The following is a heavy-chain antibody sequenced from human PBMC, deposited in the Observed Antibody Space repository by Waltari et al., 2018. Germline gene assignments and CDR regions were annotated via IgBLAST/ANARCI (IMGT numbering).Heavy chain of an antibody. D-gene: IGHD1-20*01. Sequence: QVQLQESGPGLVKPSETLSLTCTVPGGSISSHSWSWIRQPPGKGLEWIGYIYYSGSTNYNPSLKSRVTISVDTSKNQFSLKLSSVTAADTAVYYCARGEGLVYSREFDYWGQGTLVTVSS. CDR1: GGSISSHS. V-gene: IGHV4-59*11. CDR2: IYYSGST. J-gene: IGHJ4*02. CDR3: ARGEGLVYSREFDY.